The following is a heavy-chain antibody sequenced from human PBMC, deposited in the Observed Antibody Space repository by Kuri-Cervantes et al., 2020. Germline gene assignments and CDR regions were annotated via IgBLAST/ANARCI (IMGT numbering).Heavy chain of an antibody. CDR1: GGSFSGYY. CDR2: IYYSGTT. CDR3: VVDRGRVGYWDY. J-gene: IGHJ4*02. D-gene: IGHD2-15*01. Sequence: SETLSLTCAVYGGSFSGYYWGWIRQPPGKGLEWIGSIYYSGTTYYNPSLESRVTISVDTSNNKFSLKLSSVTAADTAVYYCVVDRGRVGYWDYWGQGILVTVSS. V-gene: IGHV4-59*04.